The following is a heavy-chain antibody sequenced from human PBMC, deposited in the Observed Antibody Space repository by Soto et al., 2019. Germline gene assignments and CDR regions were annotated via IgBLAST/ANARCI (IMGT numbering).Heavy chain of an antibody. V-gene: IGHV4-34*01. D-gene: IGHD3-3*01. CDR1: GGSFSGYY. Sequence: SETLSLTCAVYGGSFSGYYWSWIRQPPGKGLEWIGEINHSGSTNYNPSLKSRVTISVDTSKNQFSLKLSSVTAADTAVYYCARVRLWSGYYTLDYYGMDVWGQGTTVTVSS. J-gene: IGHJ6*02. CDR3: ARVRLWSGYYTLDYYGMDV. CDR2: INHSGST.